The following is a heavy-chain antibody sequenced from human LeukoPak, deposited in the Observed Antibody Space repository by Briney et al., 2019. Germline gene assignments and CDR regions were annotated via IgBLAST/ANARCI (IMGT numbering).Heavy chain of an antibody. D-gene: IGHD2-21*01. CDR1: GYTFSSYG. CDR3: ARDLLCGGDCYQGGWAFDI. CDR2: ISAYNGNT. Sequence: ASVKVSCKASGYTFSSYGISWVRQAPGQGLEWMGWISAYNGNTKYAQKLQGRVTMTTDTSTSTAYMELRSLRSDDTAVYYCARDLLCGGDCYQGGWAFDIWGQGTMVTVSS. J-gene: IGHJ3*02. V-gene: IGHV1-18*01.